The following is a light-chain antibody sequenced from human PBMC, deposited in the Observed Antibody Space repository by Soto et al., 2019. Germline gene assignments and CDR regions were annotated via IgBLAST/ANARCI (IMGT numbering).Light chain of an antibody. CDR3: PPYGSSPRP. Sequence: EIVLTQSPATLSLSPGERATLSCGASQSVSSSYLAWYQQKPGLAPRLLIYDASSRATGIPDRFSGSGSGTDFTLTISRLEPEDFSVYYCPPYGSSPRPFGQGPKVDIK. CDR2: DAS. CDR1: QSVSSSY. V-gene: IGKV3D-20*01. J-gene: IGKJ1*01.